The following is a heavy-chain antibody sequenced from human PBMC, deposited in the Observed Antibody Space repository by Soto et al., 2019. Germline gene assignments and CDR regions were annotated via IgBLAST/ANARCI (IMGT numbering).Heavy chain of an antibody. D-gene: IGHD1-1*01. CDR2: ISSSSDTI. CDR3: ASWAGGNWLGPFDY. V-gene: IGHV3-48*01. Sequence: EVQLVESGGGLVQPGGSLRHSCTVSGFSFSSHSMNWVRQAPGKGLEWVSYISSSSDTIYYADSVKGRFTISRDNAKNSLYLQMNSLRAEDTAVYYCASWAGGNWLGPFDYWGQGTLVTVSS. J-gene: IGHJ4*02. CDR1: GFSFSSHS.